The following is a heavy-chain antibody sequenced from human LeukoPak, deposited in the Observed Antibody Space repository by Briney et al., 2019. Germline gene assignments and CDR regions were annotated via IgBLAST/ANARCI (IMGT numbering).Heavy chain of an antibody. V-gene: IGHV3-21*01. Sequence: PGGSLSLSCTASGFTSSSCSVNCVRQDPGSGRVWGSSITSSSSYKYYAGAVKGRFTICKDNAKNSLYQQINSLRAEDTAGYYCARESYDSSGGSYYFDYWGQGTLVTVPS. J-gene: IGHJ4*02. CDR2: ITSSSSYK. CDR3: ARESYDSSGGSYYFDY. D-gene: IGHD3-22*01. CDR1: GFTSSSCS.